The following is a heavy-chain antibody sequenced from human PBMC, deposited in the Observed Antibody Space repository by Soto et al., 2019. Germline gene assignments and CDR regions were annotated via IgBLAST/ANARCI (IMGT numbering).Heavy chain of an antibody. CDR2: INPNGGST. CDR3: ARGLAAGDY. V-gene: IGHV1-46*01. CDR1: GCTFTNYY. J-gene: IGHJ4*02. Sequence: QVQLVQSGAEVKNPGASVKVSCKESGCTFTNYYIHWVRQAPGQGLEWMAIINPNGGSTNYAQKFQGRVTLARDTFTSTVYMELSSLRSDDTAIYYCARGLAAGDYWGQGTLVTVSS. D-gene: IGHD6-13*01.